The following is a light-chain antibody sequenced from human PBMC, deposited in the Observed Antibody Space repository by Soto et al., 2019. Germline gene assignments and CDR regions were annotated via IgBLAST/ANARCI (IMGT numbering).Light chain of an antibody. J-gene: IGKJ1*01. CDR3: QQYDNWPQT. Sequence: EIVMTQSPATLSVSPGARATLSCRASQSVGSNLAWFQQKPGQAPRLLIYGASTRATGVPARSSGSGSGTEFTLTISSLQSEDFAVYYCQQYDNWPQTFGQGTKVEIK. CDR2: GAS. V-gene: IGKV3-15*01. CDR1: QSVGSN.